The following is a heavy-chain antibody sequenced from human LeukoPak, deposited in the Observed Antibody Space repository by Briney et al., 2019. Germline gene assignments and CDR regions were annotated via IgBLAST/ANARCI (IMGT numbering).Heavy chain of an antibody. Sequence: GGSLRLSCAASGLTFDDYGMSWVRQAPGRGLEWVSGINWNGGSTGYADSVKGRFTISRDNAKNSLYLQMNSLRAEDTAVYYCAREGRGSWDYFDYWGQGTLVTVSS. J-gene: IGHJ4*02. D-gene: IGHD1-26*01. CDR2: INWNGGST. CDR1: GLTFDDYG. CDR3: AREGRGSWDYFDY. V-gene: IGHV3-20*04.